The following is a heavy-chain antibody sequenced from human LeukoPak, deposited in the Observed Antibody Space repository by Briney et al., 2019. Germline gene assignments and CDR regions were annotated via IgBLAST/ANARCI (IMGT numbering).Heavy chain of an antibody. J-gene: IGHJ4*02. V-gene: IGHV4-59*01. CDR2: IYYSGST. CDR3: ARGDDYYDSCGYYFDY. Sequence: SETLSLTCTVSGGSISSYYWSWIRHPPGKGLEGMGYIYYSGSTNYNPSLKSRVTISVDTSKNQFSLKLSSVTAADTAVYYCARGDDYYDSCGYYFDYWGQGTLVTVSS. CDR1: GGSISSYY. D-gene: IGHD3-22*01.